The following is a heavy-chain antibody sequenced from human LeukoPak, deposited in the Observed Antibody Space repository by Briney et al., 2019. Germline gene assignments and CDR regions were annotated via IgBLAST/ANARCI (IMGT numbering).Heavy chain of an antibody. Sequence: PGGSLRLSCAASGFTFSSYWMHWVRQAPGKGLVWVSRINSDGSSTSYADSVKGRFTISRDNAKNTLYLQMNSLRAEDTAVYYCARGRNTGRQFYFDYWGQGTLVTVAS. CDR2: INSDGSST. CDR3: ARGRNTGRQFYFDY. V-gene: IGHV3-74*01. J-gene: IGHJ4*02. CDR1: GFTFSSYW. D-gene: IGHD5-18*01.